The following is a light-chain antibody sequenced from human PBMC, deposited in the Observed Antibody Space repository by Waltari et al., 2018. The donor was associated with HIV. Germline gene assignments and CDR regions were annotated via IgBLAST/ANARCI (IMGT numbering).Light chain of an antibody. V-gene: IGKV4-1*01. CDR1: PSVLYRYNNMNY. CDR3: QQYYNTPYT. J-gene: IGKJ2*01. Sequence: DIVITQFPDSLALSLGERATINCKSTPSVLYRYNNMNYLSWYQQKAGQPPKLLIYWASNRASGVPDRIRGSGSGIEFTRTINSLQAEDVAVYYCQQYYNTPYTFGQGTKLEIK. CDR2: WAS.